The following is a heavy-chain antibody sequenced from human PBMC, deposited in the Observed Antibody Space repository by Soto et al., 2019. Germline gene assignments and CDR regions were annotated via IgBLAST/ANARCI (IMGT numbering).Heavy chain of an antibody. CDR3: AIGVFVYYDSSGRGVNWFDP. CDR1: GYTFTSYY. J-gene: IGHJ5*02. CDR2: INPSGGST. Sequence: ASVKVSFKASGYTFTSYYMHWVRQAPGQGLEWMGIINPSGGSTSYAQKFQGRVTMTRDTSTSTVYMELSSLRSEDTAVYYCAIGVFVYYDSSGRGVNWFDPWGQGTLVTVSS. V-gene: IGHV1-46*01. D-gene: IGHD3-22*01.